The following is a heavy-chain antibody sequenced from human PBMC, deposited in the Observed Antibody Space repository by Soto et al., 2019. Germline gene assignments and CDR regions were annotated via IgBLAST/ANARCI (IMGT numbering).Heavy chain of an antibody. D-gene: IGHD6-13*01. J-gene: IGHJ4*02. V-gene: IGHV1-46*01. CDR2: INPASGST. CDR1: GYTFTHDY. CDR3: ARDLAAGDH. Sequence: QVQLVQSGAEVKKPGSSVKLSCRTAGYTFTHDYIPWVRQAPGQGLEWLGIINPASGSTNYAQDFQGRVTLTMDTSTTTVYMDLSGLRAEDTAIFYCARDLAAGDHWGQGTLVTVSS.